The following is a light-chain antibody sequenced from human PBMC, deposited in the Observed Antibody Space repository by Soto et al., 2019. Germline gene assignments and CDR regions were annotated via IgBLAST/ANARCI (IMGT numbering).Light chain of an antibody. CDR1: TSDVGAYNY. CDR2: DVT. CDR3: SSYTSSSTLV. V-gene: IGLV2-14*03. J-gene: IGLJ3*02. Sequence: QSALTQPASVSGSLGQSITISCTGTTSDVGAYNYVSWYQQHPGKAPQLVIYDVTNRTSGVSNRFSGSKSGNTASLTISGLQAEDEADYYCSSYTSSSTLVFGGGTQLPVL.